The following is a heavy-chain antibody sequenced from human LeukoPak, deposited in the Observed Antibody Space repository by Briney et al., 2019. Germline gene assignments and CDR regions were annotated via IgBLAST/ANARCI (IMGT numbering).Heavy chain of an antibody. D-gene: IGHD3-9*01. CDR3: AKISPGGLRYFDWLPRRYYFDY. J-gene: IGHJ4*02. CDR2: IRYDGSNK. CDR1: GFTFSSYG. Sequence: GGSLRLSCAASGFTFSSYGMHWVRQAPGKGLEWVAFIRYDGSNKYYADSVKGRFTISRDNSKNTLYLQMNSLRAEDTAVYYCAKISPGGLRYFDWLPRRYYFDYWGQGTLVTVSS. V-gene: IGHV3-30*02.